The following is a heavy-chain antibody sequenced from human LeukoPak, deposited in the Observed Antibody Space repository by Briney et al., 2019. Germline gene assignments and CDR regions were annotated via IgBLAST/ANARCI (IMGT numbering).Heavy chain of an antibody. Sequence: PGGSLRLSCAASGFTFSSYEMNWVRQAPGKGLEWVSYISSSGSTIYYADSVKGRFTISRDNAKNSLYLQMNSLRAEDTAVYYCAKDGYSSGWKHGDYFDYWGQGTLVTVSS. D-gene: IGHD6-19*01. V-gene: IGHV3-48*03. CDR2: ISSSGSTI. CDR1: GFTFSSYE. CDR3: AKDGYSSGWKHGDYFDY. J-gene: IGHJ4*02.